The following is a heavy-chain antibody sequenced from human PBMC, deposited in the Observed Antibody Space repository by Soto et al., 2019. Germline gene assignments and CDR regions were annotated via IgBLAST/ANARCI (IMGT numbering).Heavy chain of an antibody. D-gene: IGHD5-12*01. J-gene: IGHJ5*02. V-gene: IGHV6-1*01. CDR3: AKGDNLGPKTGYAFDP. CDR2: TYFRSKWYN. Sequence: SQTLSLTCAISGDSVSSNTASWNWIRQSPSRGLEWLGRTYFRSKWYNDYAVSVKSRIIINPDTSNNQFSLQLNSVTPDDTAAYFCAKGDNLGPKTGYAFDPWGQGIMVTVSS. CDR1: GDSVSSNTAS.